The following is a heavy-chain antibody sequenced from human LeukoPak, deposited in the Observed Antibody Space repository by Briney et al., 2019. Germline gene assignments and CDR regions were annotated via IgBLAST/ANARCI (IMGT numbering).Heavy chain of an antibody. CDR1: GFTFGDYA. J-gene: IGHJ1*01. V-gene: IGHV3-49*04. D-gene: IGHD6-13*01. CDR2: IRSKAYGGTT. Sequence: GGSLRLSCTTSGFTFGDYAMSWVRQAAGKGLEWVGFIRSKAYGGTTGYAASVKGRFTISRDDAKSIAYLHMNSLKTEDTAVYYCSSLRGSSSQYFQHWGQGTLVTVSS. CDR3: SSLRGSSSQYFQH.